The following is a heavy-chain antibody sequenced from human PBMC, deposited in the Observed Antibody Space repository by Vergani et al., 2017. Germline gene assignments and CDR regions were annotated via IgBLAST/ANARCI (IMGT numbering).Heavy chain of an antibody. D-gene: IGHD6-19*01. V-gene: IGHV3-33*01. Sequence: QVQLVESGGGVVQPGRSLRLSCAASGFTFSSYGMHWVRQAPGKGLGWVAVIWYDGSNKYYADSVKGRFTISRDNSKNTLYLQMNSLRAEDTAVYYCARDRIAVAGTSYDYYYGMDVWGQGTTVTVSS. CDR2: IWYDGSNK. CDR1: GFTFSSYG. CDR3: ARDRIAVAGTSYDYYYGMDV. J-gene: IGHJ6*02.